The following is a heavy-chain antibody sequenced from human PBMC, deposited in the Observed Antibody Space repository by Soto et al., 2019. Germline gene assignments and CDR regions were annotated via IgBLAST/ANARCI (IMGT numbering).Heavy chain of an antibody. CDR2: IYYTGTH. J-gene: IGHJ5*02. V-gene: IGHV4-59*02. Sequence: SETLSLTCSVSGGSVSNYYWSWVRQPPGKRLEWIGYIYYTGTHAYNPSLRGRATISVDTSKDQFSLKLTSVTAADTAVYCCASDRDRHSSGLPSFDHWGQGILVTVAS. CDR1: GGSVSNYY. CDR3: ASDRDRHSSGLPSFDH. D-gene: IGHD3-22*01.